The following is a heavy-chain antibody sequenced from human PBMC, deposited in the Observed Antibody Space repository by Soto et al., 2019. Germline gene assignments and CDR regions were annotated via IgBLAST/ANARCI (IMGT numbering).Heavy chain of an antibody. Sequence: EVQLLESEGGLVQPGGSLRLSCAASGFTFTNYAMSWVRQAPGKGLEWVSAISGSGGNTYYADSVKGRFTVSRDNSKNTLYLQMNSLRDEDTAAYYCAKGSGYSAPYYYSLDVWGQGTTVTVSS. J-gene: IGHJ6*02. V-gene: IGHV3-23*01. CDR1: GFTFTNYA. D-gene: IGHD3-3*01. CDR2: ISGSGGNT. CDR3: AKGSGYSAPYYYSLDV.